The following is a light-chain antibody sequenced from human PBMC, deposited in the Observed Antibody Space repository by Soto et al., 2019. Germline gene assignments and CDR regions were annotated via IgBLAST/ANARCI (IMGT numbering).Light chain of an antibody. CDR3: QQSYSTPRIT. J-gene: IGKJ3*01. CDR2: AAS. V-gene: IGKV1-39*01. CDR1: QSISSF. Sequence: DIQMTQSPSSLSASVGDRVTITCRASQSISSFLNWYQQKPGKAPKLLSYAASSLQSGVPSRFSGSGSRTDFTLTISSLQPEDFATYYCQQSYSTPRITFGPGNKVDIK.